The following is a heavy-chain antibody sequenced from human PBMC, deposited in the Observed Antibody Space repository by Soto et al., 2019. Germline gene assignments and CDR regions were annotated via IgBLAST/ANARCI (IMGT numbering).Heavy chain of an antibody. Sequence: GGSLSLSCAASGFTFSSYGMHWVRQGPGKGLEWVAVIWYDRSNKYYADSVKGRFTISRDNSKNTLYLQMNSLRAEDTAVYYCAREIAVAGRWDYYYGMDVWGQGTTVTVSS. J-gene: IGHJ6*02. V-gene: IGHV3-33*01. CDR1: GFTFSSYG. D-gene: IGHD6-19*01. CDR2: IWYDRSNK. CDR3: AREIAVAGRWDYYYGMDV.